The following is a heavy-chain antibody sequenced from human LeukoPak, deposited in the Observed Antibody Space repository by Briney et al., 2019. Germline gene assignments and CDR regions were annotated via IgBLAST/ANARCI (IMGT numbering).Heavy chain of an antibody. V-gene: IGHV1-46*01. Sequence: ASVKVSCKASGYTFTSYYMHWVRQAPGQGLEWMGIINPSGGSTSYAQKFQGRVTMTRDTSTSTVYMELSSLRSEDTAVYYCARVPPDYGGNSPTFGYWGQGTLVTVSS. CDR1: GYTFTSYY. D-gene: IGHD4-23*01. J-gene: IGHJ4*02. CDR2: INPSGGST. CDR3: ARVPPDYGGNSPTFGY.